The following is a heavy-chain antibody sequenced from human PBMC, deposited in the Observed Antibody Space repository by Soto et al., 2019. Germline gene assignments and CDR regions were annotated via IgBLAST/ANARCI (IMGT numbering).Heavy chain of an antibody. CDR1: GGSISSYY. D-gene: IGHD5-12*01. CDR2: IYYSGST. Sequence: SATLSLTCTVSGGSISSYYWSWIRQPPGKGLEWIGYIYYSGSTNYNPSLKSRVTISVDTSKNQFSLKLSSVTAADTAVYYCASHNSGYDDWDPWFDPWGQGTLVTVSS. V-gene: IGHV4-59*08. J-gene: IGHJ5*02. CDR3: ASHNSGYDDWDPWFDP.